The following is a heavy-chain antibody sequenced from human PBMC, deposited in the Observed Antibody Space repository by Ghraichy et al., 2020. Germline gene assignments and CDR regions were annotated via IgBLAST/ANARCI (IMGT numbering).Heavy chain of an antibody. Sequence: GGSLRLSCAASGFTFSSYSMNWVRQAPGKGLEWVSSISSSSTYIYYADSVKGRFTISRDNAKNSLYLQMNSLRAEDTAVYYCAKDCEYNSSCGGGDYWGQGTLVTVSS. CDR2: ISSSSTYI. CDR3: AKDCEYNSSCGGGDY. V-gene: IGHV3-21*01. D-gene: IGHD6-13*01. CDR1: GFTFSSYS. J-gene: IGHJ4*02.